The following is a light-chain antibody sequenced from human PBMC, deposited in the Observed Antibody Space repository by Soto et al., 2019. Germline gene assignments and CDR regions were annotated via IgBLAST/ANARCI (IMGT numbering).Light chain of an antibody. CDR3: QQYEDSPVT. V-gene: IGKV3-20*01. Sequence: EIVMTQSPGTLSLSPGERATLSCRASQSVSSYLAWYQQKPGQAPRLLISDASDRATGIPDRFSGSGSGTDFTLTISRLAPEDFAVYYCQQYEDSPVTFGQGTKVEIK. J-gene: IGKJ1*01. CDR2: DAS. CDR1: QSVSSY.